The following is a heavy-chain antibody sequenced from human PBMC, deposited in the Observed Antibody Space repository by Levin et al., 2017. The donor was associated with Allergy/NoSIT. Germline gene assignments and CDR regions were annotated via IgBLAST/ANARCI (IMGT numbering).Heavy chain of an antibody. J-gene: IGHJ5*02. CDR3: ARDTSRYSSGWFPWFDP. V-gene: IGHV3-48*01. D-gene: IGHD6-19*01. CDR2: ISSSSSTI. CDR1: GFTFSSYS. Sequence: ETLSLTCAASGFTFSSYSMNWVRQAPGKGLEWVSYISSSSSTIYYADSVKGRFTISRDNAKNSLYLQMNSLRAEDTAVYYCARDTSRYSSGWFPWFDPWGQGTLVTVSS.